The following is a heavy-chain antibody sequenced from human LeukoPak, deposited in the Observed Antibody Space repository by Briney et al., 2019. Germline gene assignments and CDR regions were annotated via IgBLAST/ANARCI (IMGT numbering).Heavy chain of an antibody. CDR2: IYYSGST. Sequence: SQTLSLTCTVSGGSISSGDYYWSWIRQPPGKGLEWIGYIYYSGSTYYNPSLKSRVTISVDTSKNQFSLKLSSVTAADTAVYYCARGRLGIEPFDFDYWGQGTLVTVSS. D-gene: IGHD7-27*01. CDR1: GGSISSGDYY. V-gene: IGHV4-30-4*08. J-gene: IGHJ4*02. CDR3: ARGRLGIEPFDFDY.